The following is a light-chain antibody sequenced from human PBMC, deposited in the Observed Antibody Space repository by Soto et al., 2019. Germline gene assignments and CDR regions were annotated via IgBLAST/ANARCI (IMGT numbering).Light chain of an antibody. CDR1: QSVTSNF. CDR3: QQYGSSPR. V-gene: IGKV3-20*01. Sequence: SGLTQSTGTLSFSPGARATLSCRASQSVTSNFLAWYQQKPGQAPRLLIYGASSRATGIPDRFSGSGSGTDFTLSISRLEPEDCAVYCCQQYGSSPRFGQGTKVDIK. CDR2: GAS. J-gene: IGKJ1*01.